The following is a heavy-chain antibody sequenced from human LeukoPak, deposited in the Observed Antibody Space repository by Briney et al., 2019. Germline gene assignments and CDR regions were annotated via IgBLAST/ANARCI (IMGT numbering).Heavy chain of an antibody. CDR1: GGSITSSPYH. D-gene: IGHD2-21*02. J-gene: IGHJ4*01. CDR3: ARSMVTTDRNFDH. V-gene: IGHV4-39*07. Sequence: SETLSLTCTVSGGSITSSPYHWAWIRQPPGRGPEWIGTVSHSGATQYNPSLTSRVTISLDTSKHQFSLSLNSVTAADTAVFYCARSMVTTDRNFDHWGQGTLVTVSS. CDR2: VSHSGAT.